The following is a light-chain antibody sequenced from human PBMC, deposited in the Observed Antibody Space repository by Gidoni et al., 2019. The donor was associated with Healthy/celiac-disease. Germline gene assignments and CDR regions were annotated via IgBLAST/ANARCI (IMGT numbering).Light chain of an antibody. CDR1: QGISSA. V-gene: IGKV1-13*02. J-gene: IGKJ5*01. CDR2: DAS. CDR3: QQFNSYPFT. Sequence: GDRVTITCRASQGISSALAWYQQKPGKAPKLLIYDASSLASGVPSRFSGSGSGTDFTLTISSLQPEDFATYYCQQFNSYPFTFGQGTRLEIK.